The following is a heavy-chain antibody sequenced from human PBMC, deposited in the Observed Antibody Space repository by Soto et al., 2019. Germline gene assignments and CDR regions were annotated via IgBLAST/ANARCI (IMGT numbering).Heavy chain of an antibody. J-gene: IGHJ4*02. CDR2: TNHSGST. V-gene: IGHV4-34*01. CDR1: GGSFSVYD. CDR3: ARGRTQYCTNGVCYTTRLASGKTLDY. D-gene: IGHD2-8*01. Sequence: SETLSLTCAVYGGSFSVYDWSWIRQPPGKGLDGSGETNHSGSTTANPPLKSRVTTSVDTSKNQFSLKLSSVTAADAAVYYCARGRTQYCTNGVCYTTRLASGKTLDYWGQGTLVT.